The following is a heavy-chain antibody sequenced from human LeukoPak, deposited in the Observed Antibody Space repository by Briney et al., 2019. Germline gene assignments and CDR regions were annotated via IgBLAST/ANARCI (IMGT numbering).Heavy chain of an antibody. J-gene: IGHJ5*02. CDR2: IYYSGST. D-gene: IGHD3-10*01. V-gene: IGHV4-59*08. Sequence: PSETLSLTCTVSGGPISSYYWSWIRQPPGKGLEWIGYIYYSGSTNYNPSLKSRVTISVDTPKNQFSLKLSSVTAADTAVYYCARLTYGSRRIDPTGHGTLVTVSS. CDR3: ARLTYGSRRIDP. CDR1: GGPISSYY.